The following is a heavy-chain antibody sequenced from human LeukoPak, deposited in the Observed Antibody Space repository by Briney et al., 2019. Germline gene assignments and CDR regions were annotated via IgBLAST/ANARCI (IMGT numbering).Heavy chain of an antibody. CDR2: ISGSGGST. J-gene: IGHJ3*02. CDR3: AKDYYIVVVPAAIGAFDI. D-gene: IGHD2-2*02. Sequence: PGGSLRLSCAASGFTVSSNYMSWVRQAPGKGLEWVSAISGSGGSTYYADSVKGRFTISRDNSKNTLYLQMNSLRAEDTAVYYCAKDYYIVVVPAAIGAFDIWGQGTMVTVSS. V-gene: IGHV3-23*01. CDR1: GFTVSSNY.